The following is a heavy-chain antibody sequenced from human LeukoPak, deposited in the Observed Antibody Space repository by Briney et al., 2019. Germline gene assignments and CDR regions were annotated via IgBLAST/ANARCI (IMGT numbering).Heavy chain of an antibody. D-gene: IGHD6-6*01. CDR3: AKRHEYSSSNDY. CDR2: ISGSGGST. V-gene: IGHV3-23*01. Sequence: GGSLRLSCAASGFTFSSYAMSWVRQAPGKGLEWVSAISGSGGSTYYADSVKGRFTISRDNSKNTLYLQMNSLRTEDTAVYYCAKRHEYSSSNDYWGQGTLVTVSS. CDR1: GFTFSSYA. J-gene: IGHJ4*02.